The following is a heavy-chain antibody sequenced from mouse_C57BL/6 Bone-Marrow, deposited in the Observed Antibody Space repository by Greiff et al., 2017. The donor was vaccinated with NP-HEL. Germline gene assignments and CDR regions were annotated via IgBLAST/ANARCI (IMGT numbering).Heavy chain of an antibody. V-gene: IGHV5-17*01. J-gene: IGHJ1*03. CDR1: GFTFSDYG. Sequence: EVKVVESGGGLVKPGGSLKLSCAASGFTFSDYGMHWVRQAPEKGLEWVAYISSGSSTIYYADTVKGRFTISRDNAKNTLFLQMTSLRSEDTAMYYCARITTVSRGYFDVWGTGTTVTVSS. D-gene: IGHD1-1*01. CDR2: ISSGSSTI. CDR3: ARITTVSRGYFDV.